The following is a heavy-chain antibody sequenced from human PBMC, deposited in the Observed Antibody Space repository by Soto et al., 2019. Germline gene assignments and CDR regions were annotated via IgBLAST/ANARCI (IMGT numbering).Heavy chain of an antibody. V-gene: IGHV3-21*01. CDR2: ISSSSSYI. Sequence: GGSLRLSCAASGFTFSSYSTNWVRQAPGKGLEWVSSISSSSSYIYYADSVKGRFTISRDNAKNSLYLQMNSLRAEDTAVYYCARGHDFWSGLAVEGPPLYGMDVWGQGTTVTVSS. CDR1: GFTFSSYS. CDR3: ARGHDFWSGLAVEGPPLYGMDV. J-gene: IGHJ6*02. D-gene: IGHD3-3*01.